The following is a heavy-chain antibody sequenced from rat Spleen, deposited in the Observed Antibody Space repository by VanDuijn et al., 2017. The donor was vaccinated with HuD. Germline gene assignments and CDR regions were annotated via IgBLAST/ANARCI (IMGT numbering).Heavy chain of an antibody. Sequence: VQLKESGPGLVQPSQTLSLTCTVSGFSLSNYGVIWFRQPPGKGLEWMGVMWSDGDTSYNSALKSRLSISRDTSKSQVFLKMNSLQTEDTAMYFCARETIVSPYWGQGVMVTVSS. CDR1: GFSLSNYG. V-gene: IGHV2-13*01. CDR2: MWSDGDT. J-gene: IGHJ2*01. D-gene: IGHD1-11*01. CDR3: ARETIVSPY.